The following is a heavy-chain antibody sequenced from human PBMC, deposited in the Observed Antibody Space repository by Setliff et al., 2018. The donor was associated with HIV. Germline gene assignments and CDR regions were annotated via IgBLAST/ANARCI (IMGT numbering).Heavy chain of an antibody. CDR1: GGSVSSSDYY. D-gene: IGHD3-3*01. CDR3: ARGSRQLTIFGVVFKTNYYFMDV. V-gene: IGHV4-39*07. CDR2: INHDRTT. J-gene: IGHJ6*03. Sequence: SETLSLTCTVSGGSVSSSDYYWNWIRQPPGKGLEWIGEINHDRTTNYNPSLKSRVTISVDTSKNQFSLTLNSVTAADTAVYYRARGSRQLTIFGVVFKTNYYFMDVWGKGTAVTVSS.